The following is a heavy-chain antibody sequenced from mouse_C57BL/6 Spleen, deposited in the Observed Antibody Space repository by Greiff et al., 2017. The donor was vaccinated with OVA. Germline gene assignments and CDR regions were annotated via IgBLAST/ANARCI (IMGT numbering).Heavy chain of an antibody. D-gene: IGHD3-1*01. CDR1: GFTFTDYY. CDR2: IRNKANGYTT. Sequence: EVKLMESGGGLVQPGGSLSLSCAASGFTFTDYYMSWVRQPPGKALEWLGFIRNKANGYTTDYSASVKGRFTSSRDNSQSILYLQMNALRADDSATYYCARYTGLDYWGQGTSVTVSS. J-gene: IGHJ4*01. CDR3: ARYTGLDY. V-gene: IGHV7-3*01.